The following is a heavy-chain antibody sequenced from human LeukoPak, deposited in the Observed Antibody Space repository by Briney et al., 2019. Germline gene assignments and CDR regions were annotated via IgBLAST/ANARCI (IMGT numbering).Heavy chain of an antibody. J-gene: IGHJ4*02. CDR3: AKFSPYGDVGY. CDR2: ISGSGGGT. D-gene: IGHD4-17*01. V-gene: IGHV3-23*01. CDR1: GFTFSSYA. Sequence: GGSLRLSCAASGFTFSSYAMHWVRQAPGKGLEWVSAISGSGGGTYYADSVKGRFTISRDNSKNTLYLQMNSLRAEDTAVYYCAKFSPYGDVGYWGQGTLVTVSS.